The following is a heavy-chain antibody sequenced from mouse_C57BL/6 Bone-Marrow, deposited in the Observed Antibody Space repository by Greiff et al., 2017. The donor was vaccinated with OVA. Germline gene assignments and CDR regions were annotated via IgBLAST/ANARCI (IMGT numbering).Heavy chain of an antibody. J-gene: IGHJ4*01. Sequence: QVQLQQPGAELVKPGASVKLSCKASGYTFTSYWMPWVKQRPGRGLEWIGRIDPGSGGTKYNEKFKSKATLTVDKPSSTAYMQLSSLSSEDSAVYYCARRGSTSYAMDYWGQGTSVTVSS. D-gene: IGHD5-1*01. CDR3: ARRGSTSYAMDY. CDR2: IDPGSGGT. V-gene: IGHV1-72*01. CDR1: GYTFTSYW.